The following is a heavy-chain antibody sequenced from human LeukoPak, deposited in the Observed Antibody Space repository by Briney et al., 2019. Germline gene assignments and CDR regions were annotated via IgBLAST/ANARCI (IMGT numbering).Heavy chain of an antibody. Sequence: PGGSLRLSCAASGFTFNNYGMHWVRQVPGKGLEWVSYITGSGDTIYYADSVKGRFTISRDIPENSVYLQMNSLRAEDTAVYYCAREGGNWGEGYFDYWGQGTLVTVSS. CDR3: AREGGNWGEGYFDY. D-gene: IGHD7-27*01. CDR1: GFTFNNYG. J-gene: IGHJ4*02. CDR2: ITGSGDTI. V-gene: IGHV3-48*04.